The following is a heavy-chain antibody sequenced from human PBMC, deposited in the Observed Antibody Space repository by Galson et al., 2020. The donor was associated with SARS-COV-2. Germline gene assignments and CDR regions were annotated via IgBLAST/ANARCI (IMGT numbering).Heavy chain of an antibody. Sequence: GSLRLSCDVSGFTFSLYSMNWVRQAPGKGLEWISSISSGSDYIYYTDSLKGRFIISRDNDKNSLSLQMNNLRAEDTGVYYCARDASWAMFGMDVWGQGTTVTVSS. CDR1: GFTFSLYS. CDR2: ISSGSDYI. V-gene: IGHV3-21*01. D-gene: IGHD1-26*01. CDR3: ARDASWAMFGMDV. J-gene: IGHJ6*02.